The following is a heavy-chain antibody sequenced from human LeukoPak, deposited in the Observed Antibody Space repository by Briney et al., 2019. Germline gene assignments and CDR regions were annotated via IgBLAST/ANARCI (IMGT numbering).Heavy chain of an antibody. V-gene: IGHV3-23*01. CDR2: ISGSGGST. CDR3: AKDLGSSGYSDPFDS. J-gene: IGHJ4*02. D-gene: IGHD3-22*01. CDR1: RFTFSTYG. Sequence: PGGSLRLSCAASRFTFSTYGMSWVRQAPGKGLEWVSSISGSGGSTNYADSVKGRFTISRDNSKNTLYLQMNSLRAEDTAVYYCAKDLGSSGYSDPFDSWGQGTLVSVSS.